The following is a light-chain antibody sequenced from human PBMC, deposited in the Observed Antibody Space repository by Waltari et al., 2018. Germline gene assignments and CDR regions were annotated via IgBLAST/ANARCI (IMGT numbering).Light chain of an antibody. V-gene: IGKV1-NL1*01. CDR1: QGILNS. CDR2: TAS. J-gene: IGKJ2*01. Sequence: DIQMTQSPSSLSASVGDTVNITCRASQGILNSLAWYQQKPGKAPKVLVSTASRLQSGVPSRFSGSGSGTLYTLTISSLQPEDFASYYCQQYFTSPYTFGQGTKLEIK. CDR3: QQYFTSPYT.